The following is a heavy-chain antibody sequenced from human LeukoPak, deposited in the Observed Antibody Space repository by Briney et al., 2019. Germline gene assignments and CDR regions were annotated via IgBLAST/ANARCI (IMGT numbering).Heavy chain of an antibody. J-gene: IGHJ6*02. CDR2: INPSGGST. V-gene: IGHV1-46*01. Sequence: ASVKVSCKASGYTFTSYYMHWVRQAPGQGLEWMGIINPSGGSTSYAQKFQGRVTMTRDTSTSTDYMELSSLRSEDTAVYYCARDLQDIVVVVAAPYYYYYGMDVWGQGTTVTVSS. D-gene: IGHD2-15*01. CDR3: ARDLQDIVVVVAAPYYYYYGMDV. CDR1: GYTFTSYY.